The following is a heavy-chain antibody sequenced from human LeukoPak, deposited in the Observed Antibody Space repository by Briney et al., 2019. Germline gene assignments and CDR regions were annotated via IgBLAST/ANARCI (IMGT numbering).Heavy chain of an antibody. CDR2: INPNSGGT. J-gene: IGHJ4*02. V-gene: IGHV1-2*02. CDR1: GYTFTGYY. Sequence: GASVKVSCKASGYTFTGYYMHWVRQAPGQGLEWMGWINPNSGGTNYAQKFQGGVTMTRDTSISTAYMDLSGLRSDDTAVYYCAREVNYFDYWGQGTLVTVSS. CDR3: AREVNYFDY. D-gene: IGHD2-21*01.